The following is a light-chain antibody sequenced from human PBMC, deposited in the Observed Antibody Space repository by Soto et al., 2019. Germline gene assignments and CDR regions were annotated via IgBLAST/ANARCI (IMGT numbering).Light chain of an antibody. CDR3: QQCSGSPPWT. CDR2: DAS. Sequence: EIGVAQSPGTLSLSPGERVTLSCRASQSVSSYLAWYQQKPGQAPRLLIYDASSRATGIPDRFSGSGSGTDFTLTISRLEPEDFAVYYCQQCSGSPPWTFGQGTKGDIK. CDR1: QSVSSY. J-gene: IGKJ1*01. V-gene: IGKV3-20*01.